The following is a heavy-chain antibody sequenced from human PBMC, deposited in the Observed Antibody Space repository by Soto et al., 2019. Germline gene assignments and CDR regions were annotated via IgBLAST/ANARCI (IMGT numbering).Heavy chain of an antibody. CDR3: AKTACGGICYVAD. Sequence: EVQLVESGGGLVQPGRSLRLSCAASGFTFDDYAMHWVRQTPVKGLEWVAGISWNRGRIGYADSVNGRATISRDNAKKSLYLQMNSLRPEDTALYYCAKTACGGICYVADWGQGTLVTVSS. CDR1: GFTFDDYA. V-gene: IGHV3-9*01. CDR2: ISWNRGRI. D-gene: IGHD2-15*01. J-gene: IGHJ4*02.